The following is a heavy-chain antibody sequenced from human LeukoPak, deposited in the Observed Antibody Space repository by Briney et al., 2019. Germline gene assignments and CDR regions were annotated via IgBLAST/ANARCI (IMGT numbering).Heavy chain of an antibody. CDR2: INHSGST. CDR1: GGSFSAYY. J-gene: IGHJ4*02. Sequence: SETLSLTCAVYGGSFSAYYWSWIRQPPGKGLEWIGEINHSGSTNYNPSLKSRVTISLDTSKNQFSLKLSSVTATDTAVYYCASTERCSTTCPLDNWGQGTLVTVSS. D-gene: IGHD2-2*01. V-gene: IGHV4-34*01. CDR3: ASTERCSTTCPLDN.